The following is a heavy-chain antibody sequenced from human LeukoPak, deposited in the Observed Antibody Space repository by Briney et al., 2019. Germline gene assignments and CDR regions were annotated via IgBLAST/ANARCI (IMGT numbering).Heavy chain of an antibody. CDR3: ARRPATGRFDP. J-gene: IGHJ5*02. CDR1: GDSISGSNYN. V-gene: IGHV4-39*01. Sequence: SETLSLTCTVSGDSISGSNYNYVWIRQPPGKGLEWIATIYHSGTTYYNPALKSRVTVSVDTSKIQSSLNLDSVTAADTAVYFCARRPATGRFDPWGQGTLVTVSS. CDR2: IYHSGTT.